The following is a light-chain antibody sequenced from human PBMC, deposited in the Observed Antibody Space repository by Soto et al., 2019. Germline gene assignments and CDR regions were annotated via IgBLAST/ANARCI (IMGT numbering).Light chain of an antibody. CDR1: SSDVAIYNY. CDR3: QSYDSCLSGRYV. J-gene: IGLJ1*01. CDR2: DVS. V-gene: IGLV2-11*01. Sequence: QSALTQPRSVSGSPGQSVTISCTGTSSDVAIYNYISWYQQHPGEAPKLMIHDVSERPSGVPDRFSGSKSGNTASLTISGLQAEDEADYYCQSYDSCLSGRYVFGTGTKLTVL.